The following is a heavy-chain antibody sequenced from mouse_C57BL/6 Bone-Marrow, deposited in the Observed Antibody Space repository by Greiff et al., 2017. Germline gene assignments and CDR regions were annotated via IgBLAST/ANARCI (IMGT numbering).Heavy chain of an antibody. Sequence: EVLLLESGAGLVKPGASLKLSCAASGFTFSDYGMHWVRQAPEKGLEWVAYISSGSSTMYYADTVKGRFTISRDNAKNTLFLQMTSLRSEDTAMYDGAKDCDGDYLDYWGQGTTLTVSS. CDR3: AKDCDGDYLDY. J-gene: IGHJ2*01. CDR2: ISSGSSTM. CDR1: GFTFSDYG. D-gene: IGHD2-13*01. V-gene: IGHV5-17*01.